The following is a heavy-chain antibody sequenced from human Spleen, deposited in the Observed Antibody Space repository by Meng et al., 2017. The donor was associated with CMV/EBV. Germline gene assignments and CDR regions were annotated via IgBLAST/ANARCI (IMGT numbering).Heavy chain of an antibody. Sequence: VQVQESAPGLVDPSQTLSLTCTVSGGSMSSGNYYWSWIRQPPGKGLEWIGYIHHSGSAYYNPSLKSRVSISVDTSKNQFSLNLNSMTAADTAVYYCASFDHIPRRNYFDYWGQGTLVTVSS. CDR2: IHHSGSA. J-gene: IGHJ4*02. V-gene: IGHV4-30-4*01. D-gene: IGHD2-21*01. CDR1: GGSMSSGNYY. CDR3: ASFDHIPRRNYFDY.